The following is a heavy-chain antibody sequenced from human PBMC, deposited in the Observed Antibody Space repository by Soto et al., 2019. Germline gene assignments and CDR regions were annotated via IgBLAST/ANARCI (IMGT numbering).Heavy chain of an antibody. CDR3: ARDQLEGNWFDP. V-gene: IGHV4-30-2*01. CDR1: GGSISSGGYS. Sequence: QLQLQESGSGLVRHSQTLSLTCAVSGGSISSGGYSWNWIRQPPGKGLEWIGYIYHSGSTLYNPSLKSRVTISVHKSKNQFSLKLTSVTAADTAVYYCARDQLEGNWFDPWGQGTLVTVSS. D-gene: IGHD1-1*01. J-gene: IGHJ5*02. CDR2: IYHSGST.